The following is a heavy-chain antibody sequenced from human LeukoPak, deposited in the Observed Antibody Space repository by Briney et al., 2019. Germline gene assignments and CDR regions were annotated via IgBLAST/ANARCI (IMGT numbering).Heavy chain of an antibody. D-gene: IGHD6-13*01. Sequence: PGGSLRLPCAASGFTLSSYAMTWVRQAPGRGLEWVSSVDGGGGGTYYADSVKGRFTISRDNSKDTLYLQMNGLGAEDTAVYFCAKQSAGSAAWYSLHYDFWGQGTLVTVSS. CDR1: GFTLSSYA. V-gene: IGHV3-23*01. J-gene: IGHJ4*02. CDR3: AKQSAGSAAWYSLHYDF. CDR2: VDGGGGGT.